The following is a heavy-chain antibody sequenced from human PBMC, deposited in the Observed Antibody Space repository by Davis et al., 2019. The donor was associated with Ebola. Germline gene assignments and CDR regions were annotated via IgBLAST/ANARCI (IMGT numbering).Heavy chain of an antibody. CDR2: INTYNGNT. CDR1: GYTFTSYT. CDR3: ARGQIFGVAANDY. V-gene: IGHV1-18*01. Sequence: ASVKVSCKASGYTFTSYTMSWVRQAPGQGLEWMGWINTYNGNTNYAQKLQGRVTMTTDTSTSTAYMELRSLRSDDTAVYYCARGQIFGVAANDYWGQGTLVTVSP. D-gene: IGHD3-3*01. J-gene: IGHJ4*02.